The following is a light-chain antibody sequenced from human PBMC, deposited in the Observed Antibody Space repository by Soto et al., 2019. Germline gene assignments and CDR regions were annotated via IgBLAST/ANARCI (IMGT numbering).Light chain of an antibody. V-gene: IGKV3-15*01. CDR3: HQYISWPRGT. CDR2: GAS. CDR1: QSVNLN. J-gene: IGKJ3*01. Sequence: EIMMTQSPGTLSVSPGEGATLSCTASQSVNLNLALCQQKPGQPPRLLLYGASARATGISVRLRGSGSGTEFTPTVRSLQSEDSAVYYCHQYISWPRGTFGPGTKVQI.